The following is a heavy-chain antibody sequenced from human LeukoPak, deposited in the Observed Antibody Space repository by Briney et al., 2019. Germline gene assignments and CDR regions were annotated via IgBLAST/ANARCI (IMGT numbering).Heavy chain of an antibody. CDR1: GYSFTTYW. CDR2: IYPGDSDT. CDR3: ARHGGYYYGSGSTSYGMDV. D-gene: IGHD3-10*01. J-gene: IGHJ6*02. V-gene: IGHV5-51*01. Sequence: GESLKISCKGSGYSFTTYWIGWVRQMPGKGLEWMGVIYPGDSDTRYSPSFQGQVTISADKSISTAYLQWSSLKASDTAMYYCARHGGYYYGSGSTSYGMDVWGQGTTVTVSS.